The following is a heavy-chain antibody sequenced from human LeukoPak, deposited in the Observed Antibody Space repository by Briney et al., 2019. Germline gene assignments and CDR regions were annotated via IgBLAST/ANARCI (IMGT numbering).Heavy chain of an antibody. CDR2: IYYSGST. J-gene: IGHJ4*02. V-gene: IGHV4-59*08. CDR3: ARQGYSSGWGIDY. D-gene: IGHD6-19*01. CDR1: GGSISSYY. Sequence: SETLSLTRTVSGGSISSYYWSWIRQPPGKGLEWIGYIYYSGSTNYNPSLKSRVTISVDTSKNQFSLKLSSVTAADTAVYYCARQGYSSGWGIDYWGQGTLVTVSS.